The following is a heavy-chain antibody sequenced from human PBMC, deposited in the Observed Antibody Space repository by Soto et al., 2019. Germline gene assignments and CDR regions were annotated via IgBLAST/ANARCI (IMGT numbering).Heavy chain of an antibody. CDR3: ARGVSAGVDY. J-gene: IGHJ4*02. CDR1: GYTFINYY. V-gene: IGHV1-46*01. CDR2: INPSSGDT. Sequence: QVQLVQSGAEVKKPGASVKISCKASGYTFINYYLHWVRLAPGQGLEWLGMINPSSGDTTSAQKFQARVTMTRDTSINTAYMELTTLTSDDTAFYYCARGVSAGVDYWGQGTLVTVSS. D-gene: IGHD1-26*01.